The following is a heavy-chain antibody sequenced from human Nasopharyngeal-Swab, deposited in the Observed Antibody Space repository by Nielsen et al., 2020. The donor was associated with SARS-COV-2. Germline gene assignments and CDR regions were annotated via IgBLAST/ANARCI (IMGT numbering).Heavy chain of an antibody. Sequence: GSLRLSCTVSGGSISSSSYYWGWIRQPPGKGPEWIGSIYYSGSTYYNPSLKSRVTISVDTSKNQFSLKLSSVTAAETAVYYCARERGRGGIWNYYYYYMDVWGKGTTVTVSS. V-gene: IGHV4-39*07. D-gene: IGHD3-10*01. CDR2: IYYSGST. CDR1: GGSISSSSYY. CDR3: ARERGRGGIWNYYYYYMDV. J-gene: IGHJ6*03.